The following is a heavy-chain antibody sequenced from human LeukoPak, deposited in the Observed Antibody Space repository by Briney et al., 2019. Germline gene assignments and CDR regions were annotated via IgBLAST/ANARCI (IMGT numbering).Heavy chain of an antibody. V-gene: IGHV4-39*07. J-gene: IGHJ4*02. CDR2: TYYSGST. D-gene: IGHD2-2*01. CDR3: ARDYGAWVVPDGIMYYFDY. CDR1: GGSISSSSYY. Sequence: SETLSLTCTVSGGSISSSSYYWGWIRQPPGKGLEWIGSTYYSGSTYYNPSLKSRVTISVDTSKNQFSLKLSSVTAADTAVYYCARDYGAWVVPDGIMYYFDYWGQGTLVTVSS.